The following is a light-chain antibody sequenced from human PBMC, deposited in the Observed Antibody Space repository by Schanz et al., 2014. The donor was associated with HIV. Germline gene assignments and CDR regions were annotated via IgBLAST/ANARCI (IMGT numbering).Light chain of an antibody. V-gene: IGLV2-14*03. CDR3: SSYTSSSTLV. J-gene: IGLJ3*02. CDR1: SSDVGGYNY. Sequence: QSALTQPASVSGSPGQSITISCTGTSSDVGGYNYVSWYLQHPGKAPKLMIYDVTNRPPGVSNRFSGSKSGNTASLTISGLQAEDEADYYCSSYTSSSTLVFGGGTKLTVL. CDR2: DVT.